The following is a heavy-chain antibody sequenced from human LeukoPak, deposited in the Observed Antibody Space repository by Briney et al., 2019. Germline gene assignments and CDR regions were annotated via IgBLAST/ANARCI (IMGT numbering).Heavy chain of an antibody. CDR2: INPNSGGT. D-gene: IGHD6-19*01. J-gene: IGHJ6*03. Sequence: ASVKVSCKASGYTFTGYYMHWVRQAPGQGLEWMGWINPNSGGTNYAQKFQGRVTMTRNTSISTAYMELSSLRSEDTAVYYCARGGSSGWSDYYYYYYYMDVWGKGTTVTISS. V-gene: IGHV1-2*02. CDR1: GYTFTGYY. CDR3: ARGGSSGWSDYYYYYYYMDV.